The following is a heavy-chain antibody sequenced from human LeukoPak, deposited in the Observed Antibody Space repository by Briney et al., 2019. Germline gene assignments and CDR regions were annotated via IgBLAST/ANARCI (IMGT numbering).Heavy chain of an antibody. CDR3: AVIVGATPWDY. V-gene: IGHV3-21*01. Sequence: GGSLRLSCAASGFTFRSYGMNWVRQAPGKGLEWVSSISSSSSYIYYADSVKGRFTISRDNAKNSLYLQMNSLRAEDTAVYYCAVIVGATPWDYWGQGTLVTVSS. CDR2: ISSSSSYI. J-gene: IGHJ4*02. D-gene: IGHD1-26*01. CDR1: GFTFRSYG.